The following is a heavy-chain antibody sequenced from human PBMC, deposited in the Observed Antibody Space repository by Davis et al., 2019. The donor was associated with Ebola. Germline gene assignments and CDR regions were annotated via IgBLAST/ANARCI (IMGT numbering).Heavy chain of an antibody. Sequence: SETLSLTCAVYDGSFSGHLWSWIRQPPGKGLEWLGAISQGGVTNYNPSLKSRVTISLDTSKNQFSLRLNPVDAADTAVYYCARGRWFDYWGQGTLVTVSS. CDR2: ISQGGVT. V-gene: IGHV4-34*01. CDR3: ARGRWFDY. J-gene: IGHJ5*01. CDR1: DGSFSGHL.